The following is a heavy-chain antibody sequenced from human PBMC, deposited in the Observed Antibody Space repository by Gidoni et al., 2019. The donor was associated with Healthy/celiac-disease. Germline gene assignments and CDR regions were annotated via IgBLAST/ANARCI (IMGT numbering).Heavy chain of an antibody. CDR1: GGSISSGDYY. CDR3: ATGGDITIFGVVEGEPDDAFDI. CDR2: IYYSGST. Sequence: QVQLQESGPGLVKPSQTLSLTCTVSGGSISSGDYYWSWIRQPPGKGLEWIGYIYYSGSTYYNPSLKSRVTISVDTSKNQFSLKLSSVTAADTAVYYCATGGDITIFGVVEGEPDDAFDIWGQGTMVTVSS. J-gene: IGHJ3*02. V-gene: IGHV4-30-4*01. D-gene: IGHD3-3*01.